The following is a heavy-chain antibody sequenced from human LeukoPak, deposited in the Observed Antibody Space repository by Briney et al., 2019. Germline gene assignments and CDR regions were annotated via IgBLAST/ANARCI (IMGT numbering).Heavy chain of an antibody. D-gene: IGHD3-10*01. J-gene: IGHJ4*02. CDR2: IYYSGST. V-gene: IGHV4-59*01. Sequence: SETLSLTCTVSGGSISSYYWSWIRQPPGKGLEWIGYIYYSGSTNYNPSLKSRVAISVDTSKNQFSLNLSSVTAADTAVYYCARTHIDYYGSGSYWDYWGQGTLVTVSS. CDR3: ARTHIDYYGSGSYWDY. CDR1: GGSISSYY.